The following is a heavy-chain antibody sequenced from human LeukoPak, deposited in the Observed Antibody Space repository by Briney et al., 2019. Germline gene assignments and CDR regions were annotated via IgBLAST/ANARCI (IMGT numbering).Heavy chain of an antibody. V-gene: IGHV4-4*07. Sequence: SETLSLTCTVSGGSISSYYWSWIRQPAGKGLEWIGRIYTSGSTNYNPSLKSRVTMSVDTSKNQFSLNLSSVTAADTAVYYCARVIMGATGVKGRHHYYYYMDVWGKGTTVTVSS. CDR1: GGSISSYY. CDR3: ARVIMGATGVKGRHHYYYYMDV. D-gene: IGHD1-26*01. CDR2: IYTSGST. J-gene: IGHJ6*03.